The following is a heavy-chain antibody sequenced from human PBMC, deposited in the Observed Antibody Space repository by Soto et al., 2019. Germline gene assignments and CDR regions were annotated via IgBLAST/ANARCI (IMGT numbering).Heavy chain of an antibody. V-gene: IGHV4-34*01. D-gene: IGHD1-26*01. CDR1: GGSFSDYY. Sequence: QVQLQQWGAGLLKPSETLSLSCAVYGGSFSDYYGSWIRQSPGKGLEWIGDIDPSGSASYSPSLKSRLTISLDTSQNLFSLRLTSVTAADTAVYYCARSVAPYRATWDYWGQGTTVSVSS. J-gene: IGHJ4*03. CDR3: ARSVAPYRATWDY. CDR2: IDPSGSA.